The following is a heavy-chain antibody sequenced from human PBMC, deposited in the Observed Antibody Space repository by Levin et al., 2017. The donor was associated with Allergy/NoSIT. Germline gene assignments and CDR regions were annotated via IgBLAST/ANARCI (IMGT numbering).Heavy chain of an antibody. V-gene: IGHV3-13*04. D-gene: IGHD5-18*01. Sequence: PGGSLRLSCAASGFTFSSYDMHWVRQTTGKGLEWVSAIGTAGDTYYPGSVKGRFTISRENAKNSLYLQMNSLRAGDTAVYYCARGYSYGNYFDYWGQGTLVTVSS. CDR2: IGTAGDT. J-gene: IGHJ4*02. CDR3: ARGYSYGNYFDY. CDR1: GFTFSSYD.